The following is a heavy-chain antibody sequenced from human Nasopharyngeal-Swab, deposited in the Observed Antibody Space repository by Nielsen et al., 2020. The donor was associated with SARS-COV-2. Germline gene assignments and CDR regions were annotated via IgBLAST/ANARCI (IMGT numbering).Heavy chain of an antibody. V-gene: IGHV3-7*01. J-gene: IGHJ6*02. CDR3: VRERESSYGMDV. CDR1: GFTFSSYW. Sequence: GGSLRLSCAASGFTFSSYWMSWVRQAPGKGLEWVANIKQDGSEKYYVDSVKGRFTISRDDAKNSQSLQMNSLRVEDTAVYYCVRERESSYGMDVWGQGTTVTVSS. D-gene: IGHD6-6*01. CDR2: IKQDGSEK.